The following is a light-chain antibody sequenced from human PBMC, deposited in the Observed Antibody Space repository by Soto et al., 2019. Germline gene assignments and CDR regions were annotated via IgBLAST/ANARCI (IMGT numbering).Light chain of an antibody. CDR3: QYYETRLSGYV. V-gene: IGLV1-40*01. J-gene: IGLJ1*01. Sequence: QSVLTQSPSVSGAPGQRVTLSCTGSSSNIGAGYDVHWYQQLPGAAPKLLIYDNNNRPSGVPDRFSGSKSGASASLAITGLQAEDEADYYCQYYETRLSGYVFGTGTTVTVL. CDR2: DNN. CDR1: SSNIGAGYD.